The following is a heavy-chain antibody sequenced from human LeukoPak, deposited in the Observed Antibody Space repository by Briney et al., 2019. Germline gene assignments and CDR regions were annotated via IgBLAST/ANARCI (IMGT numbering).Heavy chain of an antibody. CDR2: IYYSGST. CDR3: ARGSITTRRWAWFDP. V-gene: IGHV4-59*12. D-gene: IGHD3-3*01. CDR1: GGSISSYY. Sequence: SETLSLTCTVSGGSISSYYWSWIRQPPGKGLEWIGYIYYSGSTYYNPSLKSRVTISVDRSKNQFSLKLSSVTAADTAVYYCARGSITTRRWAWFDPWGQGTLVTVSS. J-gene: IGHJ5*02.